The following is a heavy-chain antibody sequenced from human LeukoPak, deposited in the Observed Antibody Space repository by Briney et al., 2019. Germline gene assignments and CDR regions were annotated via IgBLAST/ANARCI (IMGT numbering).Heavy chain of an antibody. Sequence: GGPLRLSCAASGFTFSSYEMNWVRQAPGKGLEWVSYISSSGSTIYYADSVKGRFTISRDNAKNSLYLQMNSLRAEDTAVYYCARVYYYYMGVWGKGTTVTISS. CDR1: GFTFSSYE. CDR3: ARVYYYYMGV. V-gene: IGHV3-48*03. J-gene: IGHJ6*03. CDR2: ISSSGSTI.